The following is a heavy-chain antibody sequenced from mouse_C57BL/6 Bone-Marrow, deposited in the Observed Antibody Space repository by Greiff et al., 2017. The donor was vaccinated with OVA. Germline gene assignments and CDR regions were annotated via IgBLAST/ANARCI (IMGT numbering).Heavy chain of an antibody. V-gene: IGHV1-82*01. Sequence: QVQLQQSGPELVKPGASVKISCKASGYAFSSSWMNWVKQRPGKGLEWIGRIYPGDGDTNYNGKFKGKATLTADKSSSTAYMQLSSLTSEDSAVYFFASECVPRCSYEAMDYWGQGTTVTVSS. D-gene: IGHD1-1*01. CDR1: GYAFSSSW. J-gene: IGHJ4*01. CDR3: ASECVPRCSYEAMDY. CDR2: IYPGDGDT.